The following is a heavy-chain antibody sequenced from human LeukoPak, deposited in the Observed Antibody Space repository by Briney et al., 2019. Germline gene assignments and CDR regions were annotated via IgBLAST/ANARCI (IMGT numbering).Heavy chain of an antibody. V-gene: IGHV3-21*06. CDR2: ISSRSSYI. Sequence: AGGSLRLSCAASGFTFSTSTMNWVRQAPGKGLEWVSSISSRSSYIYYADSLKGRFAISRDSAKNSLYLQMNSLRADDTAVYYCAREGGNKVLDYWGQGTLVTVSS. D-gene: IGHD4-23*01. CDR3: AREGGNKVLDY. CDR1: GFTFSTST. J-gene: IGHJ4*02.